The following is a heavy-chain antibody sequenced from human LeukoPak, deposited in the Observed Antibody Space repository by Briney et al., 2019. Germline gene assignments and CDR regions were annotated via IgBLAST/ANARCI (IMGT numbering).Heavy chain of an antibody. CDR3: ARVTYRRGVDYGGNGDAFDI. CDR1: GYSISSCYY. D-gene: IGHD4-23*01. J-gene: IGHJ3*02. Sequence: SETLSLTCAVSGYSISSCYYWGWIRQPPGKGLEWIGSIYHSGSTYYNPSLKSRVTISVDTSKNQFSLKLSSVTAADTAVHYCARVTYRRGVDYGGNGDAFDIWGQGTMVTVSS. CDR2: IYHSGST. V-gene: IGHV4-38-2*01.